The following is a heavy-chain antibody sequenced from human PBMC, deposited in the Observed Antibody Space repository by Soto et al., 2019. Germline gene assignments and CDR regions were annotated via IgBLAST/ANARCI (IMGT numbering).Heavy chain of an antibody. CDR1: GGSISSYY. V-gene: IGHV4-59*01. CDR2: IYYSGST. J-gene: IGHJ4*02. Sequence: LETLSLTCTVSGGSISSYYWSWIPQPPGKGLEWIGYIYYSGSTNYNPSLKSRVTISVDTSKNQFSLKLSSVTAADTAVYYCARGTSGSYPYWGQGTLVTVSS. CDR3: ARGTSGSYPY. D-gene: IGHD1-26*01.